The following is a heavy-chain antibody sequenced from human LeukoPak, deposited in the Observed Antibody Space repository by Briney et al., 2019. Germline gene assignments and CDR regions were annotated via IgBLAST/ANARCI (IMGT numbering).Heavy chain of an antibody. V-gene: IGHV1-69*13. D-gene: IGHD3-10*01. CDR1: GGTFSSYA. CDR3: ASPREDYYGSGSFFFDY. Sequence: ASVKVSCKASGGTFSSYATSWARQAPGQGLEWMGGIIPIFGTANYAQKFQGRVTITADESTSTAYMELSSLRSEDTAVYYCASPREDYYGSGSFFFDYWGQGTLVTVSS. CDR2: IIPIFGTA. J-gene: IGHJ4*02.